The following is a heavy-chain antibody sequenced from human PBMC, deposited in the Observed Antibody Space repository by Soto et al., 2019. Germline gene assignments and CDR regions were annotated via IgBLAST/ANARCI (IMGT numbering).Heavy chain of an antibody. D-gene: IGHD4-4*01. CDR1: YGSISVSNVF. CDR2: IDYSGTA. J-gene: IGHJ4*02. Sequence: ASETLSLTCTVSYGSISVSNVFWGWVRQPPGKGLEWIVNIDYSGTAYFNPSLGTRVTFPVDTSKNQFSLTLYSVTAADTAVYYCARTTGRHLDFWGQGILVTVSS. V-gene: IGHV4-39*01. CDR3: ARTTGRHLDF.